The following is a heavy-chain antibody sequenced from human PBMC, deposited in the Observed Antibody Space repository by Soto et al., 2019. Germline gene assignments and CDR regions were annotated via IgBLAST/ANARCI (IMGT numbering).Heavy chain of an antibody. Sequence: ASVKVSCKASGYTFTSYGISWVRQAPGQGLEWMGWISAYNGNTNYAQKLQGRVTMTTDTSTSTAYVELRSLRSDDTAVYYCARGGFGELLTFYYGMDVWGQGTTVTVSS. V-gene: IGHV1-18*01. CDR2: ISAYNGNT. CDR3: ARGGFGELLTFYYGMDV. D-gene: IGHD3-10*01. J-gene: IGHJ6*02. CDR1: GYTFTSYG.